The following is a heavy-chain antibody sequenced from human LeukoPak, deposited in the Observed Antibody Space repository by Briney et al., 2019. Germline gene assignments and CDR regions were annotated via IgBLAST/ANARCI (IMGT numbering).Heavy chain of an antibody. CDR2: IYYSGST. CDR3: ARHRGGHFDY. D-gene: IGHD3-16*01. CDR1: GGSINNYY. Sequence: SETLSLTCTVSGGSINNYYWSWFRQPPGKGLEWIGYIYYSGSTNYNPSLKSRVTISVDTSKNQFSLKLSSVTAADTAVYYCARHRGGHFDYWGQGTLVTVSS. J-gene: IGHJ4*02. V-gene: IGHV4-59*08.